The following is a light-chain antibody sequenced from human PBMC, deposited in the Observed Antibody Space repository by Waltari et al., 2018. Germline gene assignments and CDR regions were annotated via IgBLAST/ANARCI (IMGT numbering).Light chain of an antibody. CDR2: WAS. CDR3: QQYYRSRT. CDR1: QSILYSSNDKNY. Sequence: DIVMTQSPDSLAVSLGERATNNCKSSQSILYSSNDKNYLAWYQQKPGQPPKLLIYWASTRESGVPDRFSGSGSGTDFTLTISSLQAEDVAVYYCQQYYRSRTFGQGTKVEIK. V-gene: IGKV4-1*01. J-gene: IGKJ1*01.